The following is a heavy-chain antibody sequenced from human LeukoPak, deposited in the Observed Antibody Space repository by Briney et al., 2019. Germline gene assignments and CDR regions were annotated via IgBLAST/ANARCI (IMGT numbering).Heavy chain of an antibody. V-gene: IGHV3-23*01. CDR2: ISVSGVST. D-gene: IGHD3-3*01. J-gene: IGHJ4*02. CDR1: GFTFSSYS. Sequence: GGSLRLSCAASGFTFSSYSMSWVRQAPGKGLEWVSAISVSGVSTYYADSVKGRFTISRDNSKNTLYLQMNSLRAEDTAVYYCAKGIFGVVITLDYWGQGTLVTVSS. CDR3: AKGIFGVVITLDY.